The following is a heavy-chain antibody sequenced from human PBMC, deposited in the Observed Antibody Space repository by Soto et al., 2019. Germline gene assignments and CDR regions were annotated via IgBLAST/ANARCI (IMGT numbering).Heavy chain of an antibody. J-gene: IGHJ6*02. V-gene: IGHV4-34*01. CDR2: INHSGDT. Sequence: QVQLQQWGAGLLKPSETLSLTCAVYGGSFSGYYWSWLRQTPEKGLEWIGEINHSGDTKYNPTLESRVTISVDTSNNQFSLKVNSVSAADAAVYYCARTGGMDVWGQGATVTVSS. CDR3: ARTGGMDV. CDR1: GGSFSGYY.